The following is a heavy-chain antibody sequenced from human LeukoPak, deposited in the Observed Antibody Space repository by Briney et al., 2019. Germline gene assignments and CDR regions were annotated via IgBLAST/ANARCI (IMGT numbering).Heavy chain of an antibody. CDR1: GFTFSSFA. J-gene: IGHJ4*02. CDR2: ISGSGDDSGSST. Sequence: PGGSLRLSCAASGFTFSSFAMSWVRQAPGKGLEWVSVSVISGSGDDSGSSTYYADSVKGRFTISRDDSNNTLYLQMNNLKVEDTAVYYCAKHRSGIAASGSNYWGQGTLVSVSS. D-gene: IGHD6-13*01. V-gene: IGHV3-23*01. CDR3: AKHRSGIAASGSNY.